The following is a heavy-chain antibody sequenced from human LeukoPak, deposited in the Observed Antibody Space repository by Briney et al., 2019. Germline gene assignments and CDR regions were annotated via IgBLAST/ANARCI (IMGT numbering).Heavy chain of an antibody. CDR3: ATYAPGAAMLN. J-gene: IGHJ4*02. CDR2: VYPGDSDT. Sequence: NAGESLKISCKDSGYSFTSYWIGWVRQMPGKGLEWMGIVYPGDSDTRYSPSFQGQVTISADKSISTAYLQWSSLEASDTAMYYCATYAPGAAMLNWGQGTLVTVSS. V-gene: IGHV5-51*01. D-gene: IGHD5-18*01. CDR1: GYSFTSYW.